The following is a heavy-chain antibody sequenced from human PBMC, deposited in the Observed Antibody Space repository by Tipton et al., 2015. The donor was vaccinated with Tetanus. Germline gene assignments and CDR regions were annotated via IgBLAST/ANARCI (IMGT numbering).Heavy chain of an antibody. CDR3: ARRQTYCTNGFCPFEN. V-gene: IGHV4-39*01. CDR2: IYYSGST. J-gene: IGHJ4*02. CDR1: GGSISSSSFY. D-gene: IGHD2-8*01. Sequence: TLSLTCTVSGGSISSSSFYWGWTPQPPGKELDWIGSIYYSGSTYSNPSHKSRVTVSVATSKNQFSLSVSSGTAADTAVYYCARRQTYCTNGFCPFENWGQGTLVTVSS.